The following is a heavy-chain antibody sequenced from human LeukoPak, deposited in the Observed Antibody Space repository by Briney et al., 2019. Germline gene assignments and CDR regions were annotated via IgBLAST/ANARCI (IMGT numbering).Heavy chain of an antibody. CDR3: VRDGGGTTPYDC. CDR2: ISPDGRSI. J-gene: IGHJ4*02. CDR1: GFTLSDYW. D-gene: IGHD1-7*01. V-gene: IGHV3-74*01. Sequence: GGSLRLSCAASGFTLSDYWMNWVRQVPGKGPVWVSHISPDGRSIAYADSVKGRFTISRDSAKNTLYLQMNSLRVGDTAVYYCVRDGGGTTPYDCWGQGTLVTVSS.